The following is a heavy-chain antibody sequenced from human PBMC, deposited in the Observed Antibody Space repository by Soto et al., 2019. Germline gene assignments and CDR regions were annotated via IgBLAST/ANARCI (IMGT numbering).Heavy chain of an antibody. Sequence: LRLSCAASGFTFSSYAMSWVRQAPGKGLEWVSAISGSGGSTYYADSVKGRFTISRDNSKNTLYLQMNSLRAEDTAVYYCAKQIEAATFHYYYYMDVWGKGTTVTVSS. J-gene: IGHJ6*03. V-gene: IGHV3-23*01. D-gene: IGHD2-15*01. CDR3: AKQIEAATFHYYYYMDV. CDR1: GFTFSSYA. CDR2: ISGSGGST.